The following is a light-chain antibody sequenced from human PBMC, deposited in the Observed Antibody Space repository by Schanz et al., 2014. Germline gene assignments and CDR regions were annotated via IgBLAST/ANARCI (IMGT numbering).Light chain of an antibody. CDR3: SSFGGSNNPPWV. V-gene: IGLV2-8*01. J-gene: IGLJ3*02. Sequence: QSALTQPPSASGSPGQSVTISCTGSSSDVGVYNYVSWYQQHPGKAPKLMIYEVSKRPSGVSNRFSGSKSGNTASLTISGLQAEDEADYYCSSFGGSNNPPWVFGGGTKLTVL. CDR2: EVS. CDR1: SSDVGVYNY.